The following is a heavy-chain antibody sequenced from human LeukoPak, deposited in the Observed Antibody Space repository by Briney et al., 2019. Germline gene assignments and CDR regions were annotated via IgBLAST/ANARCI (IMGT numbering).Heavy chain of an antibody. J-gene: IGHJ3*02. CDR1: GYTLTELS. Sequence: GASVKVSCKVSGYTLTELSMHWVRQAPGKGLEWMGGFDPEDGETIYAQKFQGRVTMTEDTSTDTACMELSSLRSEDTAVYYCATRIWFGEFSNAFDIWGQGTMVTVSS. D-gene: IGHD3-10*01. CDR2: FDPEDGET. V-gene: IGHV1-24*01. CDR3: ATRIWFGEFSNAFDI.